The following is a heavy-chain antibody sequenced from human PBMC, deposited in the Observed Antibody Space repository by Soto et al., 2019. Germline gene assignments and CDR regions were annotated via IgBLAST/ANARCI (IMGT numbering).Heavy chain of an antibody. Sequence: SETLSLTCAVYGGSFSGYYWSWIRQPPGKGLEWIGEINHSGSTNYNPSLKSRVTISVDTSKNQFSLKLSSVTAADTAVYYCARGSLRLGYCSSTSCYVAPGGAQPKRSDWFDPWGQGTLVTVSS. D-gene: IGHD2-2*01. V-gene: IGHV4-34*01. CDR3: ARGSLRLGYCSSTSCYVAPGGAQPKRSDWFDP. CDR2: INHSGST. CDR1: GGSFSGYY. J-gene: IGHJ5*02.